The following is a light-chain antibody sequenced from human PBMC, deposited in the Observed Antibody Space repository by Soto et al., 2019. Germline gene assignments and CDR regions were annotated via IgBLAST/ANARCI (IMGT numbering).Light chain of an antibody. CDR2: EVT. CDR3: CSYAGSSTFVV. Sequence: QSALTQPASVSGSPGQSITISCSGTSNDVGSYNAVSWYQQHPGKAPKLIIYEVTKRPSGVSNRFSGSKSGNTASLTISGLQAEDEADYYCCSYAGSSTFVVFGGGTKLTVL. J-gene: IGLJ2*01. V-gene: IGLV2-23*02. CDR1: SNDVGSYNA.